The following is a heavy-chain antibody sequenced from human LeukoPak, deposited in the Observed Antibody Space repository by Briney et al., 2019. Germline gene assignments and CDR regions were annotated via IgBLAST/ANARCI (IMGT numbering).Heavy chain of an antibody. V-gene: IGHV3-7*03. CDR3: ATPLDYRDSSGFHQGGD. CDR2: IKEDGSKK. D-gene: IGHD3-22*01. Sequence: GGSLRLSCAASGFTFSGHCMTWVRQAPGKGLEWVANIKEDGSKKNYVDSVKGRFTISRDNAKNSLYLQMTSLRAEDTAMYYCATPLDYRDSSGFHQGGDWGQGTLVTVSS. J-gene: IGHJ4*02. CDR1: GFTFSGHC.